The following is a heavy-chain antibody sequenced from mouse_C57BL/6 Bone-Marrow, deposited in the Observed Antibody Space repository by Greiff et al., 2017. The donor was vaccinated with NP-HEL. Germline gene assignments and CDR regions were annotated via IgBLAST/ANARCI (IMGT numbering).Heavy chain of an antibody. CDR2: IYPGNSDT. CDR3: TRPHITTVVEDDY. D-gene: IGHD1-1*01. CDR1: GYTFTSYW. V-gene: IGHV1-5*01. Sequence: VQLQQSGTVLARPGASVKMSCKTSGYTFTSYWMHWVKQRPGQGLEWIGAIYPGNSDTSYNQKFKGKAKLTAVTSASTAYMELSSLTNEDSAVYYCTRPHITTVVEDDYWGQGTTLTVSS. J-gene: IGHJ2*01.